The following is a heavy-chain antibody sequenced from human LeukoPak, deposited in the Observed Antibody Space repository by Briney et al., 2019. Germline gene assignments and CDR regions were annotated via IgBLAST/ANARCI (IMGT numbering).Heavy chain of an antibody. CDR3: ARDYYYASGSSNFDY. J-gene: IGHJ4*02. Sequence: ASVKVSCKTSGYTFSDYYMHWVRQVPGQGLEWMGWINPSNGGANYQGRVTMTRDTSINTAYMELSSLKSDDMAVYYCARDYYYASGSSNFDYWGPGTLVTVSS. D-gene: IGHD3-10*01. CDR1: GYTFSDYY. V-gene: IGHV1-2*02. CDR2: INPSNGGA.